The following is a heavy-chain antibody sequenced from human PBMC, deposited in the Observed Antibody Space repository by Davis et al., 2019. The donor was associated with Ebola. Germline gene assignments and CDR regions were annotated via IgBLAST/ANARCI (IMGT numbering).Heavy chain of an antibody. Sequence: PSETLSLTCTVSGGSISSGVYYWSWIRQHPGKGLEWIGHIYYSGSTYYNPSLKSRLTISVDTSKNQFSLKLSSVTAADTAVYYCARVRREWVAPRYFDDWGQGTLVTVSS. CDR2: IYYSGST. V-gene: IGHV4-31*03. CDR1: GGSISSGVYY. D-gene: IGHD6-6*01. J-gene: IGHJ4*02. CDR3: ARVRREWVAPRYFDD.